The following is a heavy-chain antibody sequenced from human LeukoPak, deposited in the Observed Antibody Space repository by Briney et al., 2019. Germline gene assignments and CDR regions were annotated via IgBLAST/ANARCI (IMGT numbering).Heavy chain of an antibody. D-gene: IGHD3-3*01. CDR2: IRYDGSNK. Sequence: GGSLRLSCAASGFTFSSYGMHWVRQAPGKGLEWVAFIRYDGSNKYYADSVKGRFTISRDNSKNTLYLQMNSLRAEDTAVYYCAKDLRPSAIRITIFGLPGDYWGRGTLVTVSS. J-gene: IGHJ4*02. CDR3: AKDLRPSAIRITIFGLPGDY. V-gene: IGHV3-30*02. CDR1: GFTFSSYG.